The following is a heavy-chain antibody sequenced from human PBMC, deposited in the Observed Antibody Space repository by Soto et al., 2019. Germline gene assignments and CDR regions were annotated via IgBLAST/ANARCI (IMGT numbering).Heavy chain of an antibody. CDR2: IRSKTDGGTT. Sequence: GGSLRLSCAASGFTFSNAWMSWVRQAPGKGLEWVGRIRSKTDGGTTDYAAPVKGRFTISRDDSKNMLYLQMNSLKTEDTAVYYCTAEERGAFDIWGQGTMVTVSS. V-gene: IGHV3-15*01. CDR3: TAEERGAFDI. J-gene: IGHJ3*02. CDR1: GFTFSNAW.